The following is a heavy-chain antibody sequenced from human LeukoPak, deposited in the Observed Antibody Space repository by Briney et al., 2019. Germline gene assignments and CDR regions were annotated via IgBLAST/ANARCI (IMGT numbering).Heavy chain of an antibody. D-gene: IGHD3-3*01. J-gene: IGHJ4*02. CDR2: IWYDGSNK. CDR1: GFTFSSYG. Sequence: GGSLRLSCAASGFTFSSYGMHWVRQAPGEGLEWVAVIWYDGSNKYYADSVKGRFTISRDNSKNTLYLQMNSLRAEDTAVYYCARAYDFWSGPLDYWGQGTLVTVSS. V-gene: IGHV3-33*01. CDR3: ARAYDFWSGPLDY.